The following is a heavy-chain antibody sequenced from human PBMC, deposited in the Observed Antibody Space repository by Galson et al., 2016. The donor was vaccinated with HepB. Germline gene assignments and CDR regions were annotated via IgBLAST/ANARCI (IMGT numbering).Heavy chain of an antibody. J-gene: IGHJ6*04. CDR2: IYSSGNA. V-gene: IGHV4-31*02. D-gene: IGHD3-9*01. CDR3: ARELYDMLTGNGMDV. Sequence: IYSSGNAYYNPSLKSRVTISVDTSKNQFSLKVTSVTAADSAVYYCARELYDMLTGNGMDVWGKGTTVTVSS.